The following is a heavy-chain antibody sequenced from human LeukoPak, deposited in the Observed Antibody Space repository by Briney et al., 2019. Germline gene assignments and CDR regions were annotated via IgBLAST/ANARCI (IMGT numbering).Heavy chain of an antibody. CDR3: ARRYYYVSGSYYNHFDP. CDR2: MYHSGST. CDR1: GGSISSSSYY. Sequence: SETLSPTCTVSGGSISSSSYYWGWIRQPPGKRLEWIGSMYHSGSTYYNPSLKSRVTISVDTSKNHFSLKLSSVTAADTAVYYCARRYYYVSGSYYNHFDPWGQGTLVTVSS. J-gene: IGHJ5*02. V-gene: IGHV4-39*02. D-gene: IGHD3-10*01.